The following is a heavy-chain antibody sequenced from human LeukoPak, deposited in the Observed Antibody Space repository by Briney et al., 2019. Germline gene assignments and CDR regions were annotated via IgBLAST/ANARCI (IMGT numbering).Heavy chain of an antibody. V-gene: IGHV4-4*07. J-gene: IGHJ4*02. D-gene: IGHD3-10*01. CDR3: ARGRRGRWFGELPLFDY. CDR1: GFTFGDYV. CDR2: IYTSGST. Sequence: GSLRLSCTASGFTFGDYVMSWIRQPAGKGLEWIGRIYTSGSTNYNPSLKSRVTMSVDTSKNQFSLKLSSVTAADTAVYYCARGRRGRWFGELPLFDYWGQGTLVTVSS.